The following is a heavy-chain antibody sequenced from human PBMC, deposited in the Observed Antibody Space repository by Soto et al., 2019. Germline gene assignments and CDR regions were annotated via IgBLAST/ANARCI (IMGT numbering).Heavy chain of an antibody. D-gene: IGHD2-2*01. J-gene: IGHJ6*02. V-gene: IGHV4-39*01. Sequence: ESLSLACTVSGGSSSSSSYYWGWILQPPGKGLEWIGSIYYSGSTYYNPSLKSRVTISVDTSKNQFSLKLSSVTAANTAVYYCARHANAPDVWGQGTTVTVSS. CDR1: GGSSSSSSYY. CDR2: IYYSGST. CDR3: ARHANAPDV.